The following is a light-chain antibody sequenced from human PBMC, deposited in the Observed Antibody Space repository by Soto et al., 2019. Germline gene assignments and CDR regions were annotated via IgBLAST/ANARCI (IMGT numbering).Light chain of an antibody. CDR1: SSDVGGYNY. J-gene: IGLJ2*01. CDR3: SSYTSGSTLVV. Sequence: QSALTQPASVSGSPGQSITISCTGTSSDVGGYNYVSWYQQHQGKAPKLMIYEVSNRPSEVSNRVSGSKSGNTASLTISGLQDEDGGNYYCSSYTSGSTLVVFGGGTKLTVL. V-gene: IGLV2-14*01. CDR2: EVS.